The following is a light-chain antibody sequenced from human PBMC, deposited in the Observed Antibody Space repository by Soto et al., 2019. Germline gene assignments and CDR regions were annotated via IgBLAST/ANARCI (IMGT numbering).Light chain of an antibody. V-gene: IGLV8-61*01. CDR3: VLYMGSGTWV. Sequence: QTVVTQEPSFSVSPGRTVTLTCGLSSGSVSTSYYPSWYQQTPGQAPRTLIYNTNTRSSGVPDRFSGSILGNKAALTITGAQADDESDYYCVLYMGSGTWVFGEGTQLTVL. CDR1: SGSVSTSYY. J-gene: IGLJ3*02. CDR2: NTN.